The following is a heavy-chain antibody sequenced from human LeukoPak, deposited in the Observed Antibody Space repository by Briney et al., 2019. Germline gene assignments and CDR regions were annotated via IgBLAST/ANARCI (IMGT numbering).Heavy chain of an antibody. V-gene: IGHV3-23*01. Sequence: GGSLRLSCAASGFTFSSYAMSWVRQAPGKGLEWVSAISGSGGSTYYADSVKGRFIISRDNSKNTLYLQMNSLRAEDTAVYYCAKDMITFGGVIVSFDYWGQGTLVTVSS. D-gene: IGHD3-16*02. CDR1: GFTFSSYA. CDR2: ISGSGGST. J-gene: IGHJ4*02. CDR3: AKDMITFGGVIVSFDY.